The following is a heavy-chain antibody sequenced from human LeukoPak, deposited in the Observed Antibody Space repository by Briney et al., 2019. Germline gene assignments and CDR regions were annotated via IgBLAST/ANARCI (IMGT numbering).Heavy chain of an antibody. CDR1: GFTFSTYE. D-gene: IGHD1-26*01. V-gene: IGHV3-48*03. CDR2: ISTSGSSI. Sequence: GGSLRLSCAASGFTFSTYEINWVRQAPGKGLEWLSHISTSGSSIHYADSVKGRFTISRDNAKNSLYLQMDILRAEDTALYYCTRKGLGGELGGFDHWGQGTLVTVSS. CDR3: TRKGLGGELGGFDH. J-gene: IGHJ4*02.